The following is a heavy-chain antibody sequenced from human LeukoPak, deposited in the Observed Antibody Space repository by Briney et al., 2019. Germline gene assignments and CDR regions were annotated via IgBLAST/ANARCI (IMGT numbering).Heavy chain of an antibody. CDR3: TNGISPTY. CDR1: GFTFSNAW. Sequence: PGGSLTLSCAASGFTFSNAWMSWVRQAPGKGREWVGRIKSKTDGGTTDYAAPVKGRFTISRDDSKNTLDLQMNSMKTENTAVYYCTNGISPTYWGQGTLVTVSS. CDR2: IKSKTDGGTT. J-gene: IGHJ4*02. V-gene: IGHV3-15*01. D-gene: IGHD2-15*01.